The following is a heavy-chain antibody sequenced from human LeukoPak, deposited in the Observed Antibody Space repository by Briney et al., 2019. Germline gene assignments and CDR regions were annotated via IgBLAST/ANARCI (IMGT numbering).Heavy chain of an antibody. CDR1: GASLNNHY. CDR3: AMQVGIYGDYNNWFDP. D-gene: IGHD4-17*01. V-gene: IGHV4-59*08. J-gene: IGHJ5*02. CDR2: VDYSGNT. Sequence: PSETLSLTCTVSGASLNNHYWNWVRQPPGKELEWIGNVDYSGNTRHNPSLKSRVTISLDISKNHFSLRLSSVTAADTAVYYCAMQVGIYGDYNNWFDPWGQGARVTVSS.